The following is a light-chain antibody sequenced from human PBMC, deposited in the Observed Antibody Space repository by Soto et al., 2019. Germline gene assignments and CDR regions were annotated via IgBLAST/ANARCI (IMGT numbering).Light chain of an antibody. CDR2: PSN. J-gene: IGLJ1*01. CDR3: SSYAGSYTYV. V-gene: IGLV2-11*01. CDR1: SSDVGGYNY. Sequence: QSLLTQPASVSGSPGQSITISCTGSSSDVGGYNYVAWSQQHPGKGPTLILYPSNQRPSAAPDRFSGSTSGHPASLTISGLQAEDEADYFCSSYAGSYTYVFATGTKVTV.